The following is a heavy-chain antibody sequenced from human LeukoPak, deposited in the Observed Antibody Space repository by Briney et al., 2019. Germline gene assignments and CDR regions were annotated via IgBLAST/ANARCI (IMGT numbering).Heavy chain of an antibody. CDR2: VNDSGGT. Sequence: SETLSLTCAGYIDSFTNYYWNWIRQTPGKGLEWIGEVNDSGGTNINPSLRSRVILSVDTSKNQFSLRLSSVTAADTAVYYCARVTGYMTEDYFDYWGQGTLITVSS. D-gene: IGHD6-13*01. V-gene: IGHV4-34*01. CDR3: ARVTGYMTEDYFDY. CDR1: IDSFTNYY. J-gene: IGHJ4*02.